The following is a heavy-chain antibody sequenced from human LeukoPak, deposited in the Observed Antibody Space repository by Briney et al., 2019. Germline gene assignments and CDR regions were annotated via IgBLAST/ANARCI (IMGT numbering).Heavy chain of an antibody. D-gene: IGHD3-3*01. CDR2: IKQDGSEK. CDR3: ARGRLLRFLEWNQYGMDV. Sequence: GGSLRLSCAASTFSFSTYWMTWVRQAPGKGLEWVANIKQDGSEKSYVDSVKGRFTISRDNAKNSLYLQMNSLRAEDTAVYYCARGRLLRFLEWNQYGMDVWGQGTTVTVSS. J-gene: IGHJ6*02. V-gene: IGHV3-7*02. CDR1: TFSFSTYW.